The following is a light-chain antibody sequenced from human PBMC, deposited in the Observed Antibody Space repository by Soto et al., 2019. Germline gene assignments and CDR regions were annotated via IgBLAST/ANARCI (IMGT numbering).Light chain of an antibody. CDR3: QQSGDTPPWT. CDR1: QSVSNW. V-gene: IGKV1-5*01. J-gene: IGKJ1*01. CDR2: DAS. Sequence: DIQMTQSPSTLSASVGDRVTITCRASQSVSNWLAWYQQKRGKAPELLIYDASTLESGVPSRFSGSRSGTEFTLTISSLQPEDFATYYCQQSGDTPPWTFGQGTKVDIK.